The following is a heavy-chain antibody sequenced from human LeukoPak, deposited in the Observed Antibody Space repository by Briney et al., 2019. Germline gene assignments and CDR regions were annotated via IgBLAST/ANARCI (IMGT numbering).Heavy chain of an antibody. V-gene: IGHV3-30-3*01. CDR3: AKDGRVILDAFDI. J-gene: IGHJ3*02. D-gene: IGHD3-10*01. Sequence: GGSLRLSCAASGFTFSSYAMHWVRQAPGKGVEWVAVISYDGSNKYYADSVKGRFTISRDNSKNTLYLQMNSLRAEDTAVYYCAKDGRVILDAFDIWGQGTMVTVSS. CDR2: ISYDGSNK. CDR1: GFTFSSYA.